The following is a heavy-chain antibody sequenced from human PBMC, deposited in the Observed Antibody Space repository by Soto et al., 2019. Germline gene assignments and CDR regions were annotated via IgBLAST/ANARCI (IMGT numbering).Heavy chain of an antibody. CDR1: GYTLTELS. V-gene: IGHV1-24*01. D-gene: IGHD5-12*01. CDR2: FDPEDGET. J-gene: IGHJ4*02. Sequence: ASVKVSCKVSGYTLTELSMHWVRQAPGKGLEWMGGFDPEDGETIYAQKFQGRVTMTEDTSTDTAYMELSSLRSEDTAVYYCATASPLRPLLPFDYWGQGTPVTVSS. CDR3: ATASPLRPLLPFDY.